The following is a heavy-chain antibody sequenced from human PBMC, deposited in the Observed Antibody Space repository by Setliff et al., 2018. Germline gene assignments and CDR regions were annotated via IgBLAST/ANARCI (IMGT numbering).Heavy chain of an antibody. D-gene: IGHD1-26*01. J-gene: IGHJ6*03. V-gene: IGHV1-18*01. Sequence: ASVKVSCKASGYPFTNYGITWVRQAPGQGLEWLGWISAYAQNLQGRVTLTTDTSTSTAYVEVRSLRSDDTAVYYCARAPPNRYSGSYEYFYMDVWGKGTTVTVSS. CDR1: GYPFTNYG. CDR2: ISA. CDR3: ARAPPNRYSGSYEYFYMDV.